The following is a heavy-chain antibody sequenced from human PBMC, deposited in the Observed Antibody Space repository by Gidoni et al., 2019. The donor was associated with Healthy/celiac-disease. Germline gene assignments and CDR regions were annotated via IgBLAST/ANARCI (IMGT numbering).Heavy chain of an antibody. CDR1: GFTFSSYA. V-gene: IGHV3-23*01. D-gene: IGHD3-22*01. CDR2: ISGSGGST. J-gene: IGHJ4*02. Sequence: EVQLLESGGGLVQPGGSLRLSCAASGFTFSSYAMSWVRQAPGKGLEWFSAISGSGGSTYYADSVKGRFTISRDNSKNTLYLQMNSLRAEDTAVYYCAKYDSSGNTLFYWGQGTLVTVSS. CDR3: AKYDSSGNTLFY.